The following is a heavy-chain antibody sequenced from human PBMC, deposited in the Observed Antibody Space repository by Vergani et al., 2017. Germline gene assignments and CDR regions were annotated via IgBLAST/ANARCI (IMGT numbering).Heavy chain of an antibody. CDR3: ARTSQDGYSGYKVPFFFDY. D-gene: IGHD5-12*01. CDR2: INPNSGGT. J-gene: IGHJ4*02. CDR1: GYTFTGYY. V-gene: IGHV1-2*02. Sequence: QVQLVQSGAEVKKPGASVKVSCKASGYTFTGYYMHWVRQAPGQGLEWMGWINPNSGGTNYAQKFQGRVTMTRDTSISTAYMELSRLRSDDTAVYYCARTSQDGYSGYKVPFFFDYWGQGTLVTVSS.